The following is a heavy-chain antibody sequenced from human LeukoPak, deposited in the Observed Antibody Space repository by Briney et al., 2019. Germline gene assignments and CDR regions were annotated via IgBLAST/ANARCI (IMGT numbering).Heavy chain of an antibody. J-gene: IGHJ5*02. CDR1: GFTFSNYW. V-gene: IGHV3-74*01. D-gene: IGHD3-9*01. Sequence: PGGSLRLSCAASGFTFSNYWMHWVRQAPGKGLVWVSRINSDGSSTSYADSVKGRFTISRDNAKNTLYLQMNSLRAEDTAVYYCAREANLLRYFDLPWGQGTLVTVSS. CDR3: AREANLLRYFDLP. CDR2: INSDGSST.